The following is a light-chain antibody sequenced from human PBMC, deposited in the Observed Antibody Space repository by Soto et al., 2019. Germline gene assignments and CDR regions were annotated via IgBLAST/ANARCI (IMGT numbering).Light chain of an antibody. V-gene: IGKV1-5*03. Sequence: DIQMTQSPSTLSASVGDRVTITCRASQSISSWLAWYQQKPGKAPNLLIYKASSLESGVPSRFSGSGSGTEFTLTISSLQPDDVATDYCQQHNSYPLTFGGGTKVEIK. CDR1: QSISSW. J-gene: IGKJ4*01. CDR2: KAS. CDR3: QQHNSYPLT.